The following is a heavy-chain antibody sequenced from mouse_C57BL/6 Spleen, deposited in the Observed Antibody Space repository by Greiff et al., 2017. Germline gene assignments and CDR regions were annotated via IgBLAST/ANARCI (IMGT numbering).Heavy chain of an antibody. Sequence: EVKLMESGGGLVKPGGSLKLSCAASGFTFSDYGMHWVRQAPEKGLEWVAYISSGSSTIYYADTVKGRFTISRDNAKHTLFLQMTSLRSEDTAMYYCARDMGYGYDLDYWGQGTSVTVSS. D-gene: IGHD2-2*01. V-gene: IGHV5-17*01. CDR2: ISSGSSTI. J-gene: IGHJ4*01. CDR1: GFTFSDYG. CDR3: ARDMGYGYDLDY.